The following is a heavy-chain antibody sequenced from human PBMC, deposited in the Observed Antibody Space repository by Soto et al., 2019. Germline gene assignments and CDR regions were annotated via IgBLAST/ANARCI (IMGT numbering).Heavy chain of an antibody. CDR3: AIRASYYDSSGYFDY. CDR2: INSDGSST. J-gene: IGHJ4*02. CDR1: GFTFSSYW. Sequence: SLRLSCAASGFTFSSYWMHWVRQAPGKGLVWVSRINSDGSSTSYADSVKGRFTISRDNAKNTLYLQMNSLRAEDTAVYYCAIRASYYDSSGYFDYWGQGTLVTVSS. D-gene: IGHD3-22*01. V-gene: IGHV3-74*01.